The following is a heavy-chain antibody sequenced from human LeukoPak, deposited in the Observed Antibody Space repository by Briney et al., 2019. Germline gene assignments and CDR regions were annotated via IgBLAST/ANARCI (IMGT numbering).Heavy chain of an antibody. Sequence: TASETLSLTCAVYGGSFSGYYWSWIRQPPGKGLEWIGEINHSGSTNYNPSLKSRVTISVDTSKNQFSLKLSSVTAADTAVYYCARGRSVWGQGTLVTVSS. CDR1: GGSFSGYY. V-gene: IGHV4-34*01. CDR3: ARGRSV. CDR2: INHSGST. J-gene: IGHJ4*02.